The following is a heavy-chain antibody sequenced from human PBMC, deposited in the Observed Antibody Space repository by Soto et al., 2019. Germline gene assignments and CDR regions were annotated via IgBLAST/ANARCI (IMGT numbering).Heavy chain of an antibody. V-gene: IGHV3-23*01. Sequence: EVQLLESGGGLVQPGVSLRLSCAASGFTFINYAMSWVRQAPGKGLEWVSSISGSGGSTYYADSVKGRFTISRDNSKNTLYLQMNSLRVEDTAVYYCAKDMWFDPWGQGTLVTVSS. CDR1: GFTFINYA. CDR2: ISGSGGST. J-gene: IGHJ5*02. CDR3: AKDMWFDP.